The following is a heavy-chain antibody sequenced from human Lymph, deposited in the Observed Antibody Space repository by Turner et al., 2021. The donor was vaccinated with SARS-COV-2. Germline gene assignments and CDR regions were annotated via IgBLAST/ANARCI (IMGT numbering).Heavy chain of an antibody. CDR2: SSGSGAST. CDR3: AKDGYDGIYCGGGSCYSGWFDP. D-gene: IGHD2-15*01. CDR1: GLAFSSYT. J-gene: IGHJ5*02. V-gene: IGHV3-23*01. Sequence: EVQLLESGGGLVQPGGSLRLPCAASGLAFSSYTMSWVRQAPGKGLEWVSDSSGSGASTYYADSVKGRFTISRDNSKNTLYLQMNSLRVEDTAVYYCAKDGYDGIYCGGGSCYSGWFDPWGQGTLVTVSS.